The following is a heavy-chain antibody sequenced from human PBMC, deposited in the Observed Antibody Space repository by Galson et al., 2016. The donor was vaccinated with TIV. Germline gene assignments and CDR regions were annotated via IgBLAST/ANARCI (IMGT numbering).Heavy chain of an antibody. CDR1: GYTFTGNY. CDR2: INPKSGDT. J-gene: IGHJ6*02. CDR3: ARIVYGSSALDV. Sequence: SVKVSCKASGYTFTGNYMHWVRQAPEQGLEWMGWINPKSGDTSYAQKFQGWVNMTRDMSISTVYMELSRLRSGDTAVYYRARIVYGSSALDVWGQGTTVTVSS. V-gene: IGHV1-2*04. D-gene: IGHD4-17*01.